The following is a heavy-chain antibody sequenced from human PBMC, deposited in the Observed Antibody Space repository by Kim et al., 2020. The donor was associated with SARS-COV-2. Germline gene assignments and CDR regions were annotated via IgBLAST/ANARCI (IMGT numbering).Heavy chain of an antibody. CDR3: AKGDSST. J-gene: IGHJ4*01. CDR1: GFTFSNYG. D-gene: IGHD6-19*01. Sequence: GGSLRLSCAASGFTFSNYGMSWVRQAPGKGLEWVSSICGGGGTTYYADSVKGRFTISRDNSKNTLYLQMNSLRVEDTALYYCAKGDSSTWGRGTRANVS. CDR2: ICGGGGTT. V-gene: IGHV3-23*01.